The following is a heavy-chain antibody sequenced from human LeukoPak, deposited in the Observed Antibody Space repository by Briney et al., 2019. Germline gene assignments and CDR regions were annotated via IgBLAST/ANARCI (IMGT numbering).Heavy chain of an antibody. Sequence: ASVKVSCKASGYTFTSYGISWVRQAPGQGLEWMGWISAYNGNTNYAQKLQGRVTMTTDTSTRTAYMELRSLRSDDTAVYYCARVKEGSGWYRAFDIWGQGTMVTVSS. J-gene: IGHJ3*02. D-gene: IGHD6-19*01. CDR2: ISAYNGNT. CDR1: GYTFTSYG. CDR3: ARVKEGSGWYRAFDI. V-gene: IGHV1-18*01.